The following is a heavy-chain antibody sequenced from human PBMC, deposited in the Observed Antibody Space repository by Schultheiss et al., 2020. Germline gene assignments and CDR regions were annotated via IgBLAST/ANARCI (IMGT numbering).Heavy chain of an antibody. V-gene: IGHV3-11*01. CDR2: ISDSGSTI. D-gene: IGHD6-13*01. J-gene: IGHJ1*01. CDR1: GFTFSDYY. CDR3: TRPYSSSWPEYFQD. Sequence: GSLRLSCAASGFTFSDYYMSWIRQAPGKGLEWVSYISDSGSTIYYADSVKGRFTISRDNAKNSLYLQMNSLSAEDTAVYYCTRPYSSSWPEYFQDWGQGTLVTVSS.